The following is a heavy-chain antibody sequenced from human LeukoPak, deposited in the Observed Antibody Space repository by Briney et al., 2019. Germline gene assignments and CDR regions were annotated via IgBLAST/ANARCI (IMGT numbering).Heavy chain of an antibody. CDR3: AKGSYYDSSGYYYFDY. Sequence: PGGSLRLSCAASGFTFSSYAMNWVRQAPGKGLEWVSGISASSSIYYADSLKGRFTISRDNSKSTLYLQVNSLRADDTAVYYCAKGSYYDSSGYYYFDYWGQGTLVTVSS. V-gene: IGHV3-23*01. D-gene: IGHD3-22*01. J-gene: IGHJ4*02. CDR2: ISASSSI. CDR1: GFTFSSYA.